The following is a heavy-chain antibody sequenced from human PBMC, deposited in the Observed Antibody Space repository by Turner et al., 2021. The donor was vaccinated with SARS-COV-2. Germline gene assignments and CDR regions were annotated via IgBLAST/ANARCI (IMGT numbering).Heavy chain of an antibody. CDR3: ARDQEGWKFDY. V-gene: IGHV3-30*04. D-gene: IGHD1-1*01. Sequence: QVPLVESGGGVVQPGRSLRLSCAASGFTFSSYAMLWVRQAPGKGLEWVAVISYDGSNKFYADSVKGRFTISRDNSKNTLYLQMNSLRADDTAVYYCARDQEGWKFDYWGQGTLVTVSS. J-gene: IGHJ4*02. CDR1: GFTFSSYA. CDR2: ISYDGSNK.